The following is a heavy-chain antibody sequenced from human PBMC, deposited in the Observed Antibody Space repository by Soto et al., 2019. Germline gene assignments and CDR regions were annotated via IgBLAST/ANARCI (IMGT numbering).Heavy chain of an antibody. V-gene: IGHV4-59*01. CDR1: GGSISSDY. J-gene: IGHJ6*03. D-gene: IGHD2-2*01. Sequence: SETLSLTCTVSGGSISSDYWSWIRQPPGKGLEWIGYIYYSGSTNYNPSLKSRVTISVDTSKNQFSLKLSSVTAADTAVYYCARSDIVVVPAEAYYYYMDVWGKGTTVTVSS. CDR2: IYYSGST. CDR3: ARSDIVVVPAEAYYYYMDV.